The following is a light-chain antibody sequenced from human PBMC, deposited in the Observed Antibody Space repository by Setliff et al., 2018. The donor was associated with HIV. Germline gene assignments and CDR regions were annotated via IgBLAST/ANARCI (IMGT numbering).Light chain of an antibody. CDR2: EVN. V-gene: IGLV2-23*02. J-gene: IGLJ2*01. CDR3: CSYGRGDIWI. CDR1: SSDVGSPLSS. Sequence: QSALTQPASVSGSPGQSINISCTGSSSDVGSPLSSVSWYQQNPGEVPKLLIFEVNRRPSGISDRFSASKSGDTASLTISRLQTEDEGDYYCCSYGRGDIWIFGGGTKVTVL.